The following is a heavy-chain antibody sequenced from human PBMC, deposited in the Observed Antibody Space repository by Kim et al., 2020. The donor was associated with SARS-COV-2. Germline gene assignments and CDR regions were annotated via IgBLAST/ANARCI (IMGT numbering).Heavy chain of an antibody. CDR1: GGSISSRSYY. J-gene: IGHJ4*02. CDR2: INYSGST. CDR3: ARPSMNTGSYYLTFFDY. D-gene: IGHD1-26*01. V-gene: IGHV4-39*01. Sequence: SETLSLTCTVSGGSISSRSYYWGWIRQPPGKGLEWIGSINYSGSTYYNLYLKSRVTISVDTTKNKFSLKLSSVTAADTAVYYCARPSMNTGSYYLTFFDYWGQGTLGTLSS.